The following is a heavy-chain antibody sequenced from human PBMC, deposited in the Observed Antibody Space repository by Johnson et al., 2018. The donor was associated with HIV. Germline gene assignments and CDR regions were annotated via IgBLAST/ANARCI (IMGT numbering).Heavy chain of an antibody. CDR3: ASGDDDGF. CDR1: GFTFSNAW. V-gene: IGHV3-15*01. D-gene: IGHD5-12*01. Sequence: VQLVESGGGVVQPGGSLRLSCAASGFTFSNAWMSWVRQAPGKGLEWVSRIKSKTDGGTTDYAAPVKGRFSISRDDSRNTLYLQMNSLRVEDTAVEFCASGDDDGFWGQGTLVTVSS. J-gene: IGHJ3*01. CDR2: IKSKTDGGTT.